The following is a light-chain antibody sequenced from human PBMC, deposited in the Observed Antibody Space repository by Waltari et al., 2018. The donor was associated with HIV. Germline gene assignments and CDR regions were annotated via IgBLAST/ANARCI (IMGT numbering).Light chain of an antibody. Sequence: PGEPASISCRSSQSLLHSDGYNYLDWYLQKPGQSPQLLIYLGSNRASGIPDRFSGSGSGTDFTLKISRVEAEDVGVYYCMQGLQSLTFGGGTKVEIK. J-gene: IGKJ4*01. CDR3: MQGLQSLT. CDR1: QSLLHSDGYNY. CDR2: LGS. V-gene: IGKV2-28*01.